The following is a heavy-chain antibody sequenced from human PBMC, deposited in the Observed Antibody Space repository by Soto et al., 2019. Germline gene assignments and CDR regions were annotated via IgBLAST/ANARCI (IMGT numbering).Heavy chain of an antibody. D-gene: IGHD3-3*02. CDR3: ARGSHFWSGYADNWFDP. CDR2: IYHSGST. Sequence: QLQLQESGSGLVKPSQTLSLTCAVSGGSISSGGYSWSWIRQPPGKGLEWIGYIYHSGSTYYNPSPKRRVPISVDRSKNPFSLKLSSVTAADTAVYYCARGSHFWSGYADNWFDPWGQGTLVTVSS. V-gene: IGHV4-30-2*01. CDR1: GGSISSGGYS. J-gene: IGHJ5*02.